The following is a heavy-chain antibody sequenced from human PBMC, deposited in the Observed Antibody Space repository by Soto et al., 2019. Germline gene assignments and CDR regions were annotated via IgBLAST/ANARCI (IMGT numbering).Heavy chain of an antibody. D-gene: IGHD3-22*01. J-gene: IGHJ3*02. CDR3: ASPRVGYYDSSGCDAFDI. V-gene: IGHV1-18*01. Sequence: ASVKVSCKASGYTFTSYGISWVRQAPGQGLEWMGWISAYNGNTNYAQKLQGRVTMTTDTSTSTAYMELRSLRSDDTAVYYCASPRVGYYDSSGCDAFDIWGQGTMVTVS. CDR1: GYTFTSYG. CDR2: ISAYNGNT.